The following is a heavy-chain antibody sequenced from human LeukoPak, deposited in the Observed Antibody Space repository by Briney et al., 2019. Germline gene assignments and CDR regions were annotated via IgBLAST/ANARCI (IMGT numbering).Heavy chain of an antibody. V-gene: IGHV4-39*01. Sequence: PSETLSLTCTVSGGSISSSSYYWGWIRQPPGKGLEWIGSIYYSGSTYYSPSLKSRVTISVGMSRNQFSLKLSSVTAADTAVYYCARGRGITMIVGTPLDYWGQGTLVTVSS. D-gene: IGHD3-22*01. CDR3: ARGRGITMIVGTPLDY. CDR1: GGSISSSSYY. CDR2: IYYSGST. J-gene: IGHJ4*02.